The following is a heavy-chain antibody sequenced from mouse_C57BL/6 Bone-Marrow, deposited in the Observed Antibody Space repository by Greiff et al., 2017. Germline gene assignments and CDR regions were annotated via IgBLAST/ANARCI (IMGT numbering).Heavy chain of an antibody. D-gene: IGHD2-1*01. Sequence: EVQLVESGGGLVKPGGSLKFSCAASGFTFSSYTMSWVRQTPEKRLAWVATIRGGGGNTYYPDSVKGRFTISRDKAKNTLYLQMSSLRSEDTALYYCARPYGNPYYYAMDDWGQGTSVTVSS. J-gene: IGHJ4*01. CDR3: ARPYGNPYYYAMDD. V-gene: IGHV5-9*01. CDR1: GFTFSSYT. CDR2: IRGGGGNT.